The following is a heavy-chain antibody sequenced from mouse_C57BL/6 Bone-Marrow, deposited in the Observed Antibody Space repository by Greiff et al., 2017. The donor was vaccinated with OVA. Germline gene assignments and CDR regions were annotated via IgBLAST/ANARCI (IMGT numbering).Heavy chain of an antibody. CDR1: GFTFSSYA. Sequence: EVKLVEPGGGLVKPGASLKFSCAASGFTFSSYAMPWVRQTPGQRLEWVATISAGGSYTHYPDNVKGRFTIARDNAKNNPYLKMSNLKSEDTAVYYCARRNDNNSVFLAYWGQGTLVTVSA. CDR2: ISAGGSYT. CDR3: ARRNDNNSVFLAY. V-gene: IGHV5-4*03. J-gene: IGHJ3*01. D-gene: IGHD1-3*01.